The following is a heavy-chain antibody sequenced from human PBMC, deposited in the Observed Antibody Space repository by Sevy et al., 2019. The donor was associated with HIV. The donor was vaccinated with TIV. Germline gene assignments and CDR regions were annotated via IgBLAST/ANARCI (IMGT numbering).Heavy chain of an antibody. CDR2: MKQDGTEK. J-gene: IGHJ4*02. V-gene: IGHV3-7*01. CDR3: VREGLGGYCYSLDC. CDR1: GFSFSSYW. Sequence: GGSLRLSCAASGFSFSSYWMSWVRQAPGKGLEWVATMKQDGTEKDYVDSVKGRFTISRDNTKSSLFLQMNSLGADDADVYYCVREGLGGYCYSLDCWGQGTLVTVSS. D-gene: IGHD5-18*01.